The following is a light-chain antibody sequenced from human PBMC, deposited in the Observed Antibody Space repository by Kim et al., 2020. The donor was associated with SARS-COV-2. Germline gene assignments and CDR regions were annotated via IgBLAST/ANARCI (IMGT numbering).Light chain of an antibody. CDR1: QNIGFN. V-gene: IGKV3-15*01. Sequence: EVVMTQSPATLSVSPGERVTIYCRASQNIGFNLAWFQHKPGQAPRLLLQGKSTRATGVPARFSDSGSGTEFTLTISSLQSEDFAVYFCQQYQSWPYTFGQGTKLEIK. CDR2: GKS. J-gene: IGKJ2*01. CDR3: QQYQSWPYT.